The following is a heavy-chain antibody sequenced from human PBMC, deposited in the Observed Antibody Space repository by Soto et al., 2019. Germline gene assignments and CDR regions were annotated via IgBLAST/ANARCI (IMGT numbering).Heavy chain of an antibody. CDR2: VSGYNGHA. Sequence: ASVQVSSKASGCTCASTFIPWVRPAPGQAIEWMGWVSGYNGHANYAQMLQGRVTMTTDTSTSTAYMELRSLSSDDTAVYYCSRQTYYYGMVVWCQATT. CDR1: GCTCASTF. CDR3: SRQTYYYGMVV. V-gene: IGHV1-18*04. J-gene: IGHJ6*02.